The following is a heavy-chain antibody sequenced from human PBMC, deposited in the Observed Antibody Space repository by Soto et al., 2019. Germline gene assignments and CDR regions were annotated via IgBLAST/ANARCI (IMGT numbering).Heavy chain of an antibody. CDR1: GGSISSGGYY. J-gene: IGHJ6*02. CDR3: ASLQGYDFWSGYSGMDV. D-gene: IGHD3-3*01. V-gene: IGHV4-31*03. Sequence: SETLSLTCTVSGGSISSGGYYWSWIRQHPGKGLEWIGYIYYSGSTYYNASLKSRVTISVDTSKNQFSLKLSSVTAADTAVYYCASLQGYDFWSGYSGMDVWGQGTTVTVSS. CDR2: IYYSGST.